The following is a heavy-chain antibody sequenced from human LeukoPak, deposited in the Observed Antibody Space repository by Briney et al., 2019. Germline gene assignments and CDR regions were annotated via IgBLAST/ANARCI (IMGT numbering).Heavy chain of an antibody. CDR1: GFPFSSYE. J-gene: IGHJ4*02. Sequence: GGSLRLSCAASGFPFSSYEMNWVRQAPGKGLEWVSYISSSGSAIYYADSEKGRFTISRDNAKNSLYLQMNSLRAEDTAVYYCARDFRLTMVRGVASFDYWGQGTLVTVSS. CDR2: ISSSGSAI. CDR3: ARDFRLTMVRGVASFDY. V-gene: IGHV3-48*03. D-gene: IGHD3-10*01.